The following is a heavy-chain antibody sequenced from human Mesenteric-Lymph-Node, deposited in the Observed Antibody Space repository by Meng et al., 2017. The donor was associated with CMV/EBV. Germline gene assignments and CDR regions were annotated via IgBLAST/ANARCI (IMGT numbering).Heavy chain of an antibody. Sequence: LTCAVYGGSFRGYYWSWIRQPPGKGLEWIGEINHSGSTNYNPSLKSRVTISVDTSKNQFSLKLSSVTAADTAVYYCANSWFGELYSWGQGTLVTVSS. CDR2: INHSGST. V-gene: IGHV4-34*01. J-gene: IGHJ1*01. CDR3: ANSWFGELYS. CDR1: GGSFRGYY. D-gene: IGHD3-10*01.